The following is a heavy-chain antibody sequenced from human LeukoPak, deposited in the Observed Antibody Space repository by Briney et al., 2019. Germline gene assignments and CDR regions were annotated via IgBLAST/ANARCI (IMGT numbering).Heavy chain of an antibody. CDR3: ARTSPLSD. J-gene: IGHJ4*02. V-gene: IGHV4-39*01. Sequence: SETLSLTCTVSGGSISSSSYSWGWIRQPPGKGLEWIGSIYYSGSTYYNPSLKSRVTISVDTSKNQFSLKLSSVTAADTAVYYCARTSPLSDWGQGTLVTVSP. CDR2: IYYSGST. CDR1: GGSISSSSYS.